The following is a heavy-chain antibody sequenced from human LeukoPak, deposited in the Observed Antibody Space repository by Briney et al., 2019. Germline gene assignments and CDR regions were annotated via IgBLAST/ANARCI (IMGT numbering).Heavy chain of an antibody. D-gene: IGHD2-2*01. CDR2: IIPIFGTA. CDR3: ARGEGREDIVVVPAAMFDY. CDR1: GGTFSSYA. Sequence: SVKVSCRASGGTFSSYAITWVRQAPGQGLEWMGGIIPIFGTANYAQKFQGRVTITADESTSTAYMELSSLRSEDTAVYYCARGEGREDIVVVPAAMFDYWGQGTLVTVSS. V-gene: IGHV1-69*01. J-gene: IGHJ4*02.